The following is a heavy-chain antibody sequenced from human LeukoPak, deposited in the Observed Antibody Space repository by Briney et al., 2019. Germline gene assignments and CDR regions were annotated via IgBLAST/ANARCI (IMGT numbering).Heavy chain of an antibody. CDR1: GGSISSSSYY. V-gene: IGHV4-39*01. Sequence: SETLSLTCTVSGGSISSSSYYWGWIRQPPGKGLERIGSIYYSGSTYYNPSLKSRVTISVDTSKNQFSLKLSSVTAADTAVYYCARHRYDFWSGWRFRNWFDPWGQGTLVTVSS. J-gene: IGHJ5*02. D-gene: IGHD3-3*01. CDR3: ARHRYDFWSGWRFRNWFDP. CDR2: IYYSGST.